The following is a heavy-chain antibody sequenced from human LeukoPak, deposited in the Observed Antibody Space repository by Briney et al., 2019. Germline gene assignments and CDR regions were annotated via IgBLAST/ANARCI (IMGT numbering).Heavy chain of an antibody. D-gene: IGHD3-16*02. CDR2: IYYSGST. V-gene: IGHV4-59*01. CDR1: GGSISSYY. J-gene: IGHJ4*02. CDR3: ARTYYDYVWGSYRANLFDY. Sequence: SETLSLTCTVSGGSISSYYWSWIRQPPGKGLEWIGYIYYSGSTNYNPSLKSRVTISVDTSKNQFSLKLSSVTAADTAVYYCARTYYDYVWGSYRANLFDYWGQGTLVTVSS.